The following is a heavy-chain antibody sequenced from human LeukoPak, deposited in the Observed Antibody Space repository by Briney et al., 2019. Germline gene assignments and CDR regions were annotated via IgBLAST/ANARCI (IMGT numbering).Heavy chain of an antibody. D-gene: IGHD6-19*01. J-gene: IGHJ5*02. CDR2: INHSGST. Sequence: PSETLSLTCAVYGGSFSGYYWSWIRQPPGKGLEWIGEINHSGSTNYNPSLKSRVTISVDTSKNQFSLKLSSVTAADTAVYYCARARGGSGWYSRFDPWGQGTLVTVSS. CDR1: GGSFSGYY. CDR3: ARARGGSGWYSRFDP. V-gene: IGHV4-34*01.